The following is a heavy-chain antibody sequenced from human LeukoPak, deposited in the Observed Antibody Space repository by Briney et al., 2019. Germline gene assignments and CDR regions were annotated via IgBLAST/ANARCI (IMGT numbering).Heavy chain of an antibody. CDR2: DWPDGSYK. J-gene: IGHJ6*02. Sequence: GGSLRLSCESSVFIFSTYAMHWVRQARARGLEGVAVDWPDGSYKYYADSVQGPFPISRDNAKDTLYLQMNSLRAEDTAVYYCVRDGQSWNGYQFYYYGMDVWGQGPRSPSP. V-gene: IGHV3-33*01. CDR3: VRDGQSWNGYQFYYYGMDV. D-gene: IGHD3-3*01. CDR1: VFIFSTYA.